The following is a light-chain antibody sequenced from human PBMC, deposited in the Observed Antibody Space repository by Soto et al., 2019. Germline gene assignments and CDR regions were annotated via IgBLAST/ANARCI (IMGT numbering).Light chain of an antibody. CDR1: QSVSNY. Sequence: DIQMTQSPSSLSASVGDRVTITCRASQSVSNYLAWYQQKQGKVPTLLIYAASTLKSGVPSGFSGSGSGTDFILTISSLHPEDSATYYCQKYNAAPTFGGGTKVEI. J-gene: IGKJ4*01. V-gene: IGKV1-27*01. CDR3: QKYNAAPT. CDR2: AAS.